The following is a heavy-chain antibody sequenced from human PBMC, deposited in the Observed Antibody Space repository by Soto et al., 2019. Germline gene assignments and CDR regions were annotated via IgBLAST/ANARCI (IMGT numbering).Heavy chain of an antibody. J-gene: IGHJ6*02. CDR1: GYTLTGYY. CDR3: ATGSSSGSRVRGVYGMDV. Sequence: ASVKVSCKASGYTLTGYYMHWVRQAPGQGLEWMGWINPNSGGTNYAQKFQGRVTMTRDTSISTAYMELSRLRSDDTAVYYCATGSSSGSRVRGVYGMDVWGQGTTVTVSS. CDR2: INPNSGGT. V-gene: IGHV1-2*02. D-gene: IGHD3-10*01.